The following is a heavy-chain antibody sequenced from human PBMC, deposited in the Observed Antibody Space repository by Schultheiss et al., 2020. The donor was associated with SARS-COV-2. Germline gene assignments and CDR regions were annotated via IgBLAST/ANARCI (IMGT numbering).Heavy chain of an antibody. CDR1: GFTFDDYA. V-gene: IGHV3-9*01. CDR3: AKFGDGSYYFLGAFDI. CDR2: ISWNSGTI. Sequence: GGSLRLSCAASGFTFDDYAMHWVRQAPGKGLEWVSGISWNSGTIGYADSVKGRFTISRDNAKNSLYLQMNSLRAEDTALYYCAKFGDGSYYFLGAFDIWGQGTMVTVSS. D-gene: IGHD1-26*01. J-gene: IGHJ3*02.